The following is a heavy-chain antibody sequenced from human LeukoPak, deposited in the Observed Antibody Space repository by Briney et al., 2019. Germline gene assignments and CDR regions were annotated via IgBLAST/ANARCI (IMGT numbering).Heavy chain of an antibody. CDR3: SKRGPNTGWHFFDH. Sequence: GGSLRLSCAVSGFTFSNYAMSWVRQTPARGLEWVSSINEVGDDTNYVDSVRGRFTVSRDNSKNTLYLQLNSLRAEDTALYYCSKRGPNTGWHFFDHWGPGTPVTVS. J-gene: IGHJ5*02. CDR2: INEVGDDT. V-gene: IGHV3-23*01. D-gene: IGHD6-19*01. CDR1: GFTFSNYA.